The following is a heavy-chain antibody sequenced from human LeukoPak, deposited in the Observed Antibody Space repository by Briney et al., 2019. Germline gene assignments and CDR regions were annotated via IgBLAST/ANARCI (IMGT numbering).Heavy chain of an antibody. J-gene: IGHJ5*02. D-gene: IGHD4-17*01. CDR2: TYYRSKWYN. CDR1: GDSVSSNSAA. CDR3: ARGNGATVTTRGYWFDP. V-gene: IGHV6-1*01. Sequence: SQTLSLTCAISGDSVSSNSAAWNWIRQSPSRGLEWLGRTYYRSKWYNDYAVSVKGRITINPDTSENQFSLQLNSVTPEDTAVYYCARGNGATVTTRGYWFDPWGQGTLVTVSS.